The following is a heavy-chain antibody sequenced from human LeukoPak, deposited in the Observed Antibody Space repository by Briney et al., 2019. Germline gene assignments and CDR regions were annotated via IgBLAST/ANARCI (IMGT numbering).Heavy chain of an antibody. J-gene: IGHJ5*02. CDR1: GFTFTSSA. D-gene: IGHD6-19*01. CDR3: AADVRYSSGWYRSNWFDP. CDR2: IVVGSGNT. V-gene: IGHV1-58*01. Sequence: SVKVSCKASGFTFTSSAVQWVRQARGQRLEWIGWIVVGSGNTNYAQKFQERVTITRDMSTSTAYMELSSLRSEDTAVYYCAADVRYSSGWYRSNWFDPWGQGTLVTVSS.